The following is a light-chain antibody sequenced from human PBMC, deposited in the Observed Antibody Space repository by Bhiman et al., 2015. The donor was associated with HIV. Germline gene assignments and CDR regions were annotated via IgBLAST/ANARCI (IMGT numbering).Light chain of an antibody. V-gene: IGLV1-47*01. J-gene: IGLJ1*01. Sequence: LTQPPSASGTPGQRVTISCSGSSSNIGSNAVNWYQQLPGTAPKLLIYTNNQRPSGVPDRFSGSKSGTSASLAISGLRSEDEGDYYCAAWDDRLSGYVFATGTRVTVL. CDR3: AAWDDRLSGYV. CDR2: TNN. CDR1: SSNIGSNA.